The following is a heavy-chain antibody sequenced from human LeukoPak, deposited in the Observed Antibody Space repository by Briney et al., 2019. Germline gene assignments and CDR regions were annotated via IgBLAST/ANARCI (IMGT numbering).Heavy chain of an antibody. CDR1: GFTFSSYA. J-gene: IGHJ4*02. Sequence: GGSLRLSCAASGFTFSSYAMMWVRLAPGKGLEWVSAVTGGGASTYYADSVKGRLTISRDNSGNTLYLQMNSLRVEDTAIYYCAKDSRGSIVRAFDSWGQGTLVTVSS. CDR3: AKDSRGSIVRAFDS. CDR2: VTGGGAST. V-gene: IGHV3-23*01. D-gene: IGHD2-15*01.